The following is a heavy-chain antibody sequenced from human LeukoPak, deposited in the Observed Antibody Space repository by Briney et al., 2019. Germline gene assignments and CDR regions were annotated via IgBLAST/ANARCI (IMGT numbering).Heavy chain of an antibody. CDR3: AKEGDELRYFDWLETWFDP. V-gene: IGHV3-48*01. D-gene: IGHD3-9*01. CDR1: GFTFSSYG. J-gene: IGHJ5*02. CDR2: ISSSSSTI. Sequence: GGSLRLSCAASGFTFSSYGMTWVRQAPGKGLEWVSYISSSSSTIYYADSVKGRFTISRDNAKNTLYLQMNSLRAEDTAVYYCAKEGDELRYFDWLETWFDPWGQGTLVTVSS.